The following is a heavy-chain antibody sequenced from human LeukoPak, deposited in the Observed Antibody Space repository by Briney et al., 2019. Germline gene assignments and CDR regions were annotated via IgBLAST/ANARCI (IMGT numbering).Heavy chain of an antibody. Sequence: SVKVSCKASGFTFTSSAVQWVRQARGQRLEWIGWIVVGSGNTNYAQKFQERVTITRDMSTSTAYMEMSSPRSEDTAVYYCAAEGTMVRGVIPHYYYGMDVWGKGTTVTVSS. CDR1: GFTFTSSA. CDR3: AAEGTMVRGVIPHYYYGMDV. V-gene: IGHV1-58*01. CDR2: IVVGSGNT. J-gene: IGHJ6*04. D-gene: IGHD3-10*01.